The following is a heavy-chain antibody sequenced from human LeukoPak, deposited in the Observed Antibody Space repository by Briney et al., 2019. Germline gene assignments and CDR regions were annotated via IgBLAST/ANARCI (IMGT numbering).Heavy chain of an antibody. J-gene: IGHJ4*02. CDR2: IIPIFGTA. CDR3: AIDYSESLDY. D-gene: IGHD4-11*01. V-gene: IGHV1-69*05. CDR1: GGTFSSYA. Sequence: ASVKVSCKASGGTFSSYAISWVRHAPGQGLEWMGGIIPIFGTANYAQKFQGRVTITTDESTSTAYMELSSLRSEDTAVYCCAIDYSESLDYWGQGTLVTVSS.